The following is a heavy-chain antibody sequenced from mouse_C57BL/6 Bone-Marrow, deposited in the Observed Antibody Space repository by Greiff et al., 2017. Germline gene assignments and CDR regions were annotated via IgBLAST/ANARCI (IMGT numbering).Heavy chain of an antibody. Sequence: QVQLQQSGAELVKPGASVKISCKASGYAFSSYWMNWVKQRPGKGLEWIGQIYPGDGDTNYNGKFKGKATLTADKSSSTAYMQLSSLTSEDSAVDICARGRLRRRYAMDYWGKGTSVTVSS. CDR2: IYPGDGDT. J-gene: IGHJ4*01. D-gene: IGHD2-4*01. CDR1: GYAFSSYW. CDR3: ARGRLRRRYAMDY. V-gene: IGHV1-80*01.